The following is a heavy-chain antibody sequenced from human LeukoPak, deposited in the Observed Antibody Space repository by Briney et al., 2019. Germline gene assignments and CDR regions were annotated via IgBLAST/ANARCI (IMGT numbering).Heavy chain of an antibody. Sequence: GGSLRLSCVASGFALRTFALSWVRQAPGKGLEWVSSIFGNGDKTYYADSVKGRFTISRDISKNTLYLQMNSLRAEDTAVYYCARVLSGRGSLYDYYYYMDVWGKGTTVTISS. CDR2: IFGNGDKT. J-gene: IGHJ6*03. V-gene: IGHV3-23*01. CDR1: GFALRTFA. CDR3: ARVLSGRGSLYDYYYYMDV. D-gene: IGHD3-10*01.